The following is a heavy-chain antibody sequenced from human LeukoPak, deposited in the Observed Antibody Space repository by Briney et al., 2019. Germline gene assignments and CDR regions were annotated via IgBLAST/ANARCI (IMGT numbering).Heavy chain of an antibody. CDR2: ISGSGGST. Sequence: GGSLRLSCATSGFTFSSYAMSWVRQAPGKGLEWVSVISGSGGSTYYADSVKGRFTISRDTSKNTLYLQMNSLRAEDTAIYYCAKVPAPNCSGGSCHIDYWGQGTLVTVSS. J-gene: IGHJ4*02. V-gene: IGHV3-23*01. CDR3: AKVPAPNCSGGSCHIDY. D-gene: IGHD2-15*01. CDR1: GFTFSSYA.